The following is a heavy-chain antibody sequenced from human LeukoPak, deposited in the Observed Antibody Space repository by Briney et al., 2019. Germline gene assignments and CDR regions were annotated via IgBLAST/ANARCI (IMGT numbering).Heavy chain of an antibody. CDR2: INHSGST. CDR3: ARGRGKYYGSGSPWGY. D-gene: IGHD3-10*01. J-gene: IGHJ4*02. V-gene: IGHV4-34*01. Sequence: SETLSLTCAVYGGSFSGYYWSWIRQPPGKGLEWIGEINHSGSTNYNPSLKSRVTISVDTSKNQFSLKLSSVTAADTAVYYCARGRGKYYGSGSPWGYWDQGTLVTVSS. CDR1: GGSFSGYY.